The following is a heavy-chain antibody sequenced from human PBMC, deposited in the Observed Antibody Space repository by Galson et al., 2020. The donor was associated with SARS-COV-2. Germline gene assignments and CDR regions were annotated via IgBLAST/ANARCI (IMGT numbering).Heavy chain of an antibody. CDR2: IYYSGYT. CDR1: GGSISSSSYY. V-gene: IGHV4-39*01. Sequence: SETLSLTCTVYGGSISSSSYYWGWLRQPPGKGLEWFGRIYYSGYTYYNPSLKSRVSISVDTSKNQFSLRLNSVTAADTAIYYCAIQKYYYDGSGYFFDYWGPGTLVTVSS. D-gene: IGHD3-22*01. CDR3: AIQKYYYDGSGYFFDY. J-gene: IGHJ4*02.